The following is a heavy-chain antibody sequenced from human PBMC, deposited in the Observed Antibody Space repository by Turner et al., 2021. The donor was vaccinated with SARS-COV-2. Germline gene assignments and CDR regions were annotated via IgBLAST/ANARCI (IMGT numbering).Heavy chain of an antibody. J-gene: IGHJ6*02. V-gene: IGHV3-43*01. CDR3: VKHLGYSAMDV. CDR2: ISWDGDTT. CDR1: GFTFEDYP. Sequence: EVQLVESGRVVVQPGGSLELPCAASGFTFEDYPLHWVRQAPGKGLDEVSLISWDGDTTYYVDSVKGRFTISRDNSKNSLYLQMNSLRTEDTALYYCVKHLGYSAMDVWGQGTTVTISS.